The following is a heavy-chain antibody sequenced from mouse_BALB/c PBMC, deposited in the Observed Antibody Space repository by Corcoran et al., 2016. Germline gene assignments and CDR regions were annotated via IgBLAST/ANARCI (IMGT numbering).Heavy chain of an antibody. Sequence: QVQLQLSAPELVQPGASLKMSSHSSGSTFTDYVISWVKQRTGQGLEWIGEIYPGSGSTYYNEKFKGKATLTADTSSNTAYMQLSSLTSEDSAVYFCARPLYGYEGFAYWGQGTLGTVSA. J-gene: IGHJ3*01. CDR2: IYPGSGST. CDR1: GSTFTDYV. D-gene: IGHD2-2*01. CDR3: ARPLYGYEGFAY. V-gene: IGHV1-81*01.